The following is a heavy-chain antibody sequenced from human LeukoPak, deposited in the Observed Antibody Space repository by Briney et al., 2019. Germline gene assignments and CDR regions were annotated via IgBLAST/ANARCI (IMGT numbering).Heavy chain of an antibody. Sequence: ASVKVSCKVSGYTLTELSMHWVRQAPGKGLEWMGGFDPEDGETIYAQKFQGRVTMTEDTSTDTAYMELSSLRSEDTAVYCCATVSGSYHPFDYWGQGTLVTVSP. D-gene: IGHD1-26*01. CDR1: GYTLTELS. J-gene: IGHJ4*02. CDR2: FDPEDGET. V-gene: IGHV1-24*01. CDR3: ATVSGSYHPFDY.